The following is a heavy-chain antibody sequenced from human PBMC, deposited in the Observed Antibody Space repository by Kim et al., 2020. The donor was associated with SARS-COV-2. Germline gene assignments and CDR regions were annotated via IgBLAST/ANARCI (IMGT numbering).Heavy chain of an antibody. CDR3: ATVVGGGNYLDY. CDR2: SRNKANSYTT. V-gene: IGHV3-72*01. Sequence: GGSLRLSCAASGFIFSDHYMDWVRQAPGKGLEWVGRSRNKANSYTTDYAASVRGRFTISRDDSKNSLYLQMNSLRTEDTAVYYCATVVGGGNYLDYGGQGTLVTVSS. CDR1: GFIFSDHY. D-gene: IGHD1-26*01. J-gene: IGHJ4*02.